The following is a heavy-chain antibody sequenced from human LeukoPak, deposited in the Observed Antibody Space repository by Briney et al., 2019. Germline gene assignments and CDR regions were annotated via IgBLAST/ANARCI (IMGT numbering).Heavy chain of an antibody. V-gene: IGHV4-59*01. Sequence: SETLSLTCTVSGGSISSYYWSWIRQPPGKGLEWIGYIYYSGSTNYNPSLKSRVTISVDTSKNQFSLKLSSVTAADTAVYYCARRDGFYDDYWGQGTLVTVSS. CDR1: GGSISSYY. CDR3: ARRDGFYDDY. D-gene: IGHD5-24*01. J-gene: IGHJ4*02. CDR2: IYYSGST.